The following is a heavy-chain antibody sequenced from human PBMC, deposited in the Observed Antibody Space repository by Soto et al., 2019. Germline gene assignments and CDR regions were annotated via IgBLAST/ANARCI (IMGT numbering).Heavy chain of an antibody. V-gene: IGHV1-46*01. CDR1: GYPFTNNY. CDR3: ARVGFWYNWNVTPLRWFDP. J-gene: IGHJ5*02. D-gene: IGHD1-1*01. CDR2: IHPRGDFT. Sequence: ASVKVSCKTLGYPFTNNYMHWVRQAPGQGLEWMGVIHPRGDFTIYAQKLQGRVTMTTDTSTSTAYMELRSLRSDDTAVYYCARVGFWYNWNVTPLRWFDPWGQGTLVTVSS.